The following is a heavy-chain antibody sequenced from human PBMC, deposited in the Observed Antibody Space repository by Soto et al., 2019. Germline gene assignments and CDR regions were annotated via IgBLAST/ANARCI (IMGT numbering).Heavy chain of an antibody. Sequence: QVQLVESGGGVVQPGRSLRLSCAASGFTFSSYGMHWVRQAPGKGLEWVAVISYDGSNKYYADSVKGRFTISRDNSKNTLYLQMNSLRAEDTAVYYCAKMEGGTTSTDYWGQGTLVTVSS. V-gene: IGHV3-30*18. CDR3: AKMEGGTTSTDY. CDR2: ISYDGSNK. J-gene: IGHJ4*02. D-gene: IGHD4-17*01. CDR1: GFTFSSYG.